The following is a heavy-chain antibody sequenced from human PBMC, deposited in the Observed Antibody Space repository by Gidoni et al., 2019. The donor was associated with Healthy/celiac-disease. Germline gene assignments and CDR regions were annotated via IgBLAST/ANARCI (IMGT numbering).Heavy chain of an antibody. CDR3: TTLGYHYYYYMDV. CDR1: GFPLSNAW. CDR2: IKSKTDGGTT. D-gene: IGHD2-2*01. Sequence: EVQLVESGGGLVKPGGSLRLSCAASGFPLSNAWMSWVRQAPGKGLEWVGRIKSKTDGGTTDYAAPVKGRFTISRDDSKNTLYLQMNSRKTEDTAVYYCTTLGYHYYYYMDVWGKGTTVTVSS. J-gene: IGHJ6*03. V-gene: IGHV3-15*01.